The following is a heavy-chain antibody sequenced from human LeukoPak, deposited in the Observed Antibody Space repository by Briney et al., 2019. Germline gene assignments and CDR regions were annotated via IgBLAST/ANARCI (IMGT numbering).Heavy chain of an antibody. V-gene: IGHV3-7*01. D-gene: IGHD2-2*01. Sequence: PGGSLRLSCAASGFTFSSYWMSWVRQAPGKGQEWVANIKQDGSEKYYVDSVKGRFTISRDNAKNSLYLQMDSLRAEDTAVYYCARDGGGEYQLLYYFDYWGQGTLVNVSS. J-gene: IGHJ4*02. CDR3: ARDGGGEYQLLYYFDY. CDR1: GFTFSSYW. CDR2: IKQDGSEK.